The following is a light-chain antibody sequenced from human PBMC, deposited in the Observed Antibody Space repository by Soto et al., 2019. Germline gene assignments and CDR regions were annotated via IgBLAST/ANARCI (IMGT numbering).Light chain of an antibody. V-gene: IGKV3-15*01. CDR1: QSVSSN. CDR3: LQYNNWPPELT. CDR2: GAS. J-gene: IGKJ4*01. Sequence: EIVMTQSPATLSVSPGERATLSCRASQSVSSNLAWYQQKPGQAPRLLIYGASTRATGIPARFSGSGSGTEFTLTISSLQSEDFAVYYCLQYNNWPPELTFGGGTKVEIK.